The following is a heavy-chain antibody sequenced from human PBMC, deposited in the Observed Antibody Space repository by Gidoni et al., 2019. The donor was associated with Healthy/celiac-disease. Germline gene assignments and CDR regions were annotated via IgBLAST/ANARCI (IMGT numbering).Heavy chain of an antibody. J-gene: IGHJ4*02. Sequence: VQLVESGGGVVRPWGSLGLSCAASGFPFVDYGMSWVRQAPGKGLEWVSGINWNGGSTGYADAGKGRFTISRDNAKNSLYLQMNSLRAEDTALYYCARRPPDYGSGSYLDYWGQGTLVTVSS. CDR3: ARRPPDYGSGSYLDY. D-gene: IGHD3-10*01. CDR1: GFPFVDYG. V-gene: IGHV3-20*04. CDR2: INWNGGST.